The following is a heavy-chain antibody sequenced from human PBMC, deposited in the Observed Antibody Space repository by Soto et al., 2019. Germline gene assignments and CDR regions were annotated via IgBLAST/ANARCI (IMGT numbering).Heavy chain of an antibody. CDR3: AREGDDRHFFFDS. Sequence: SETLSLTCNVSGASINSAGYYWSWIRQPAGKGLEWIGRIYTGGNTNYNPSLKSRVTMSVDTSKSQFSLSLTSVTAADTAVYYCAREGDDRHFFFDSWGQGTLVTVSS. CDR2: IYTGGNT. J-gene: IGHJ4*02. D-gene: IGHD3-3*02. CDR1: GASINSAGYY. V-gene: IGHV4-61*02.